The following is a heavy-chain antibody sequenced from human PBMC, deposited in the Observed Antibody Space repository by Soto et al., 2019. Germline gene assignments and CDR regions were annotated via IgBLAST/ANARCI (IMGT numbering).Heavy chain of an antibody. CDR2: ISGGGGST. Sequence: PGGSLRLSCAASGLTFSSYAMSWVRQAPGKGLEWVSAISGGGGSTYYADSVKGRFTISRDNSKNTLYLQMNSLRAEDTAVYYCARDRFSSGWYFVVDYWGQGTLVTVSS. V-gene: IGHV3-23*01. J-gene: IGHJ4*02. CDR3: ARDRFSSGWYFVVDY. D-gene: IGHD6-19*01. CDR1: GLTFSSYA.